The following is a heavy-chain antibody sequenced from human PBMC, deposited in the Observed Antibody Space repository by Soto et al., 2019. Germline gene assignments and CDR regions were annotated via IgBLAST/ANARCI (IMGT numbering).Heavy chain of an antibody. CDR2: IYSGGST. V-gene: IGHV3-66*01. J-gene: IGHJ4*02. Sequence: GGSLRLSCAASGFTFSSYWMSWVRQAPGKGLEWVSVIYSGGSTYYADSVKGRFTISRDNSKNTLYLQMNSLRAEDTAVYYCARAQKPYYYDSSGSPSFDYWGQGTLVTVSS. D-gene: IGHD3-22*01. CDR1: GFTFSSYW. CDR3: ARAQKPYYYDSSGSPSFDY.